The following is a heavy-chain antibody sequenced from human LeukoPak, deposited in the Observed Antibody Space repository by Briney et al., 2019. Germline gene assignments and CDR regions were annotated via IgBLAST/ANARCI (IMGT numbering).Heavy chain of an antibody. V-gene: IGHV4-61*02. Sequence: SETLSLTCTVSGGSISSSSYYWSWIRQPAGQGLEWIGRIYTSGSTNYNPSLKSRVTISVDTSKNQFSLKLSSVTAADTAVYYCARVWFGELEGTYYFDYWGQGTLVTVSS. CDR2: IYTSGST. CDR3: ARVWFGELEGTYYFDY. D-gene: IGHD3-10*01. J-gene: IGHJ4*02. CDR1: GGSISSSSYY.